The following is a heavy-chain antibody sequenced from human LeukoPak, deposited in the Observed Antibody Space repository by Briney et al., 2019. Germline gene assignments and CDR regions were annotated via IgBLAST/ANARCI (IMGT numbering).Heavy chain of an antibody. CDR2: IFHTGSS. V-gene: IGHV4-38-2*02. CDR1: DYSISSGYF. CDR3: ARDLGLTISDNWFDP. J-gene: IGHJ5*02. Sequence: SETLSLTCTVSDYSISSGYFWTWIRQPPGKGLEWIGSIFHTGSSYYNPSPKSPVAISVDTPKNQFSLELSSVTAADTAVYYCARDLGLTISDNWFDPWGQGTLVTVSS. D-gene: IGHD3-3*01.